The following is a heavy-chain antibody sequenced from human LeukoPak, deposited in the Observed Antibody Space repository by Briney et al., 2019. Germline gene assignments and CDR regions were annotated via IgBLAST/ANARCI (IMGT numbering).Heavy chain of an antibody. J-gene: IGHJ3*02. Sequence: GGALRLSCAASGFTVSSNYMSWVRQAPGKGLEWVSSIYSGGSTYYADSVKGRFTISRDSSKNTLYLQMSSLRAEDTAVYYCARGHNWNDRGAFDIWGQGTMVTVSS. D-gene: IGHD1-1*01. CDR3: ARGHNWNDRGAFDI. CDR2: IYSGGST. V-gene: IGHV3-53*01. CDR1: GFTVSSNY.